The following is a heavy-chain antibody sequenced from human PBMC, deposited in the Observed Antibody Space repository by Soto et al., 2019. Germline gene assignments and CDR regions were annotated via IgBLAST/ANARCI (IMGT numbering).Heavy chain of an antibody. J-gene: IGHJ3*01. CDR3: ARGRTWRYCGGASCPGAFEC. CDR2: ISSNGGST. V-gene: IGHV3-64*01. Sequence: PGGSLRLSCAASGFTFSSYAMHWVRQAPGKGLEYVSAISSNGGSTYYANSVKGRFTISRDNSKNTLYLQMGSLRAEDVAVYYCARGRTWRYCGGASCPGAFECWGQGTMVTVS. D-gene: IGHD2-15*01. CDR1: GFTFSSYA.